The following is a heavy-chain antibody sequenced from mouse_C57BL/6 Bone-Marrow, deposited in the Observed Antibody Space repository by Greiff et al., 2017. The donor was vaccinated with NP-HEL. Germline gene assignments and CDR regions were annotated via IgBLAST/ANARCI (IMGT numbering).Heavy chain of an antibody. CDR3: ARRTYYSNFLYYFDY. D-gene: IGHD2-5*01. V-gene: IGHV1-75*01. J-gene: IGHJ2*01. CDR1: GYTFTDYY. CDR2: IFPGSGST. Sequence: VQLVESGPELVKPGASVKISCKASGYTFTDYYINWVKQRPGQGLEWIGWIFPGSGSTYYNEKFKGKATLTVDKSSSTAYMLLSSLTSEDSAVYFCARRTYYSNFLYYFDYWGQGTTLTVSS.